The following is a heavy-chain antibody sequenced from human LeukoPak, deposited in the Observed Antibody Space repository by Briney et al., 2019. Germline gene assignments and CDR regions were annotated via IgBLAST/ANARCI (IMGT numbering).Heavy chain of an antibody. J-gene: IGHJ4*02. V-gene: IGHV3-23*01. CDR3: AKDRLLAHIYPPLLDY. CDR1: GFIFSSYA. Sequence: PGGSLRLSCAASGFIFSSYAMSWVRRAPGKGLEWVSAISGSGGSTYYADPVKGRFTISRDNSKNTLYLQMNSLRAEDTAVYYCAKDRLLAHIYPPLLDYWGQGTLVTVSS. CDR2: ISGSGGST. D-gene: IGHD3-16*01.